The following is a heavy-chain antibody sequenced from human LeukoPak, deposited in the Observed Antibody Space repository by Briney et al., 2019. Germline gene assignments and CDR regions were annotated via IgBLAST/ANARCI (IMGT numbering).Heavy chain of an antibody. CDR1: GFTFSNYA. V-gene: IGHV4-39*02. Sequence: GSLRLSCAASGFTFSNYAMSWVRLTPGKGLEWIGSIYYSGSTYYNPSLKSRVTISVDTSKNQFSLKLSSVTAADTAVYYCARDGWLRFTDYYYGMDVWGQGTTVTVFS. D-gene: IGHD5-12*01. CDR3: ARDGWLRFTDYYYGMDV. CDR2: IYYSGST. J-gene: IGHJ6*02.